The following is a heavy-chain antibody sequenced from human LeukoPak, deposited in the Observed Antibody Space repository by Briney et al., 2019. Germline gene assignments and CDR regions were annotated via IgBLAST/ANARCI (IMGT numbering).Heavy chain of an antibody. V-gene: IGHV3-7*01. D-gene: IGHD1-20*01. J-gene: IGHJ2*01. CDR3: ARFPPFITGKYWYFDL. CDR1: GFTFSSYW. Sequence: GGSLRLSCAASGFTFSSYWMNWVRQAPGKGLEWVANINQDGSEKYYVDSVRGRFTISRDNAKNSLYLQMNSLRAEDTAVYYCARFPPFITGKYWYFDLWGRGTLVTVSS. CDR2: INQDGSEK.